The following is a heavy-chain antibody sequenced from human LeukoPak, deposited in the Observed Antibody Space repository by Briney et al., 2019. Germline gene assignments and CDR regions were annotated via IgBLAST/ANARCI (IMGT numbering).Heavy chain of an antibody. J-gene: IGHJ5*02. Sequence: SVKVSCKASGGTFSSYAISWVRQAPGQGLEWMGGIIPIFGTANYAQKFQGRVTITTDESTSTAYMELSSLRSEDTAVYYCARGEWFGELFLGFDPWGQGTLVTVSS. D-gene: IGHD3-10*01. CDR1: GGTFSSYA. CDR3: ARGEWFGELFLGFDP. CDR2: IIPIFGTA. V-gene: IGHV1-69*05.